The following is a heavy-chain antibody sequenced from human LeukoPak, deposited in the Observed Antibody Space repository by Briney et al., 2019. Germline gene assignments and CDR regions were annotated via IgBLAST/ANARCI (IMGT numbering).Heavy chain of an antibody. CDR3: ARDLGITMIVNYFGY. CDR1: GYTFTSYY. V-gene: IGHV1-46*01. J-gene: IGHJ4*02. Sequence: ASVKVSCKASGYTFTSYYMHWVRQAPGQGLEWMGIINPSGGATKYAQKFQGRVTMTRDASTSTLYMELSSLRSEDTAVYYCARDLGITMIVNYFGYWGQGTLVTVSS. D-gene: IGHD3-22*01. CDR2: INPSGGAT.